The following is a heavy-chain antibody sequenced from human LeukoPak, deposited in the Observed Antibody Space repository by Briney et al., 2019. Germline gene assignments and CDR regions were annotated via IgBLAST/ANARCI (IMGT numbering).Heavy chain of an antibody. Sequence: PSETLSLTCAVYGVSFSGYYWSWIRQPPGKGLEWIGEINHSGSTNYNPSLKSRVTISVDTSKNQFSLKLSSVTAADTAVYYCARAITFGGVIDLDYWGQGTLVTVSS. CDR1: GVSFSGYY. J-gene: IGHJ4*02. V-gene: IGHV4-34*01. CDR2: INHSGST. D-gene: IGHD3-16*01. CDR3: ARAITFGGVIDLDY.